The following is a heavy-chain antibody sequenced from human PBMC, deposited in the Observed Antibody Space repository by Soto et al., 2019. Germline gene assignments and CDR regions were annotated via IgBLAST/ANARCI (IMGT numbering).Heavy chain of an antibody. CDR3: ARGHELCSSTSCSLAAFDI. V-gene: IGHV1-69*13. CDR2: IIPIFGTA. D-gene: IGHD2-2*01. J-gene: IGHJ3*02. Sequence: GXSVKVSCKASVGTFSSYAISWVRQAPGQGLEWMGGIIPIFGTANYAQKFQGRVTITADESTSTAYMELSSLRSEDTAVYYCARGHELCSSTSCSLAAFDIWGQGTMVTVSS. CDR1: VGTFSSYA.